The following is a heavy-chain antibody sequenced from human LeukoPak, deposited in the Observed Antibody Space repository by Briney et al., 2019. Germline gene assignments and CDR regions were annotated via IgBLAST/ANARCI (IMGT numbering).Heavy chain of an antibody. Sequence: SETLSLTCTVSGGSFSSYYWSWIRQPAGKGLEWIGRIYTYESPNYNPSLKSRVTISVDTSKNQFSLKLSSVTAADTAVYYCAGNYYGSGSYYSEDRYWGQGTLVTVSS. D-gene: IGHD3-10*01. CDR2: IYTYESP. V-gene: IGHV4-4*07. CDR1: GGSFSSYY. CDR3: AGNYYGSGSYYSEDRY. J-gene: IGHJ4*02.